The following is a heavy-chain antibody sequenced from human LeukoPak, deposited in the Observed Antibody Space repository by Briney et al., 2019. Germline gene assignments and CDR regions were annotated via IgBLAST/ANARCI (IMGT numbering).Heavy chain of an antibody. CDR3: TTDQGSTSCPNCYYYYYMDV. V-gene: IGHV3-15*01. J-gene: IGHJ6*03. CDR1: GFTFSGAW. Sequence: GGSLRLSCAASGFTFSGAWMSWVRQAPGKGLEWVGRITSNTNGGTTDSAAPVKGRFRISRDDSKNTLYLQMNSLKTEDTAMYYCTTDQGSTSCPNCYYYYYMDVWGKGTTVTVSS. CDR2: ITSNTNGGTT. D-gene: IGHD2-2*01.